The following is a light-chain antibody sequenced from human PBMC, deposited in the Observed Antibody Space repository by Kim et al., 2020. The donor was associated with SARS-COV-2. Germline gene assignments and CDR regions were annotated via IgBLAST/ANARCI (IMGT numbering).Light chain of an antibody. V-gene: IGLV2-11*03. CDR2: DVS. J-gene: IGLJ3*02. CDR1: SSDVGAYKY. Sequence: HPVTISCTGTSSDVGAYKYVSWYQQHPGKAPKFIIYDVSERPSGVPDRFSGSKSGNTASLTISGLQAEDEADYYCYSYGGGYTWVFGGGTKVTVL. CDR3: YSYGGGYTWV.